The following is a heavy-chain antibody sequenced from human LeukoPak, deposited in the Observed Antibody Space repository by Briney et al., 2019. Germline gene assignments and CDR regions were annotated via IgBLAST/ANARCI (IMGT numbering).Heavy chain of an antibody. CDR3: ASKERAARPSGGYYYYYMDV. CDR1: GGSISSSSYY. Sequence: SETLSLTCTVSGGSISSSSYYWGWIRQPPGKGLEWIGSIYYSGSTYYNPSLKSRVTISVDTSKNQFSLKLSSVTAADTAVYYCASKERAARPSGGYYYYYMDVWGKGTTVTVSS. D-gene: IGHD6-6*01. CDR2: IYYSGST. J-gene: IGHJ6*03. V-gene: IGHV4-39*07.